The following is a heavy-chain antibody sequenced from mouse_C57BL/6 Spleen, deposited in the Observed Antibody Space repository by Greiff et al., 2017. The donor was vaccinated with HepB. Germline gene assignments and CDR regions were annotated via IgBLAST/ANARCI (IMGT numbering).Heavy chain of an antibody. CDR1: GFTFSSYA. Sequence: DVMLVESGGGLVKPGGSLKLSCAASGFTFSSYAMSWVRQTPEKRLEWVATISDGGSYTYYPDNVKGRFTISRDNAKNNLYLQISQLKSEDTAMYYCARDRGYFDVWGTGTTVTVSS. J-gene: IGHJ1*03. CDR3: ARDRGYFDV. CDR2: ISDGGSYT. V-gene: IGHV5-4*01.